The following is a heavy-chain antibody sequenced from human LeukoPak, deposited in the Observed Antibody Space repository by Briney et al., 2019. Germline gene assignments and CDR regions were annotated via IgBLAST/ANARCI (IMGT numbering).Heavy chain of an antibody. CDR2: LNTNTGNP. CDR3: ARGPGGVAVAADY. J-gene: IGHJ4*02. V-gene: IGHV7-4-1*02. CDR1: GYSFTGYA. D-gene: IGHD6-19*01. Sequence: ASVKVSCKASGYSFTGYAMNRVRQAPGQGLEWMGWLNTNTGNPTYAQGFTGRFVFSLDTSVSTAYLQISSLKAEDTAVYFCARGPGGVAVAADYWGQGTLVTVSS.